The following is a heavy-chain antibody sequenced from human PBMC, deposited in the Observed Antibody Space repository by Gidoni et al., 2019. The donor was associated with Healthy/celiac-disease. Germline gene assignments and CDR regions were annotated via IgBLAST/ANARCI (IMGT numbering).Heavy chain of an antibody. CDR3: AKADDSSGWYEAGAFDI. Sequence: EVQLVESGGGLVQPGRSLRLSCAASGFTVDDYAMHWVRQAPGKGLEWVSGISWNSGSIGYADSVKGRFTISRDNAKNSLYLQMNSLRAEDTALYYCAKADDSSGWYEAGAFDIWGQGTMVTVSS. CDR2: ISWNSGSI. D-gene: IGHD6-19*01. V-gene: IGHV3-9*01. CDR1: GFTVDDYA. J-gene: IGHJ3*02.